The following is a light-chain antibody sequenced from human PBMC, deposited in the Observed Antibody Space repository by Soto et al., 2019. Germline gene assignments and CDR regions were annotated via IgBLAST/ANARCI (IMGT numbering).Light chain of an antibody. CDR2: DAS. Sequence: DLQMTQSPSSLSASVGDRVTITCQASQDISNFLNWYQQKPGKAPKVLIYDASNLRTGVSSRFSGSGSGTDFTLTISSLQAEDVATYYCQHYDNFPYTFGQGTKLEIK. J-gene: IGKJ2*01. V-gene: IGKV1-33*01. CDR3: QHYDNFPYT. CDR1: QDISNF.